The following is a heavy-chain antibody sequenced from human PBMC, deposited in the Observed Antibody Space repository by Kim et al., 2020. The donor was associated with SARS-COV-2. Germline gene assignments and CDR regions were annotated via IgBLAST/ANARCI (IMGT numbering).Heavy chain of an antibody. D-gene: IGHD3-22*01. Sequence: ASVKVSCKASGYTFSIYGISWVRQAPGQGLEWMGWISAYNGNTNYAQKYQGRVTMTTDTSTSTAYMELRSLRSDDTAMYYCTREGYYDSSGARDYWGQGTLVTVSS. V-gene: IGHV1-18*01. CDR3: TREGYYDSSGARDY. J-gene: IGHJ4*02. CDR2: ISAYNGNT. CDR1: GYTFSIYG.